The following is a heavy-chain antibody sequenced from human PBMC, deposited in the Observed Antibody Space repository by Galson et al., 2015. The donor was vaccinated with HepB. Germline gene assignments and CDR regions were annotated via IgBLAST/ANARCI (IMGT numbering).Heavy chain of an antibody. CDR3: ATPDASGSNYWYFDL. CDR2: FDPEDGET. V-gene: IGHV1-24*01. Sequence: SVKVSCKVSGYTLTELSMHWVRQAPGKGLEWMGGFDPEDGETIYAQKFQGRVTMTEDTSTDTAYMELSSLRSEDTAVYYCATPDASGSNYWYFDLWGRGTLVTVSS. CDR1: GYTLTELS. J-gene: IGHJ2*01. D-gene: IGHD1-26*01.